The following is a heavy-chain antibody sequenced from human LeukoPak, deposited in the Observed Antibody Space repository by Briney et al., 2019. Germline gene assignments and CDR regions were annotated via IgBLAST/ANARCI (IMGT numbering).Heavy chain of an antibody. J-gene: IGHJ4*02. CDR3: ARDGGYSYGLFDY. V-gene: IGHV1-69*13. Sequence: GASVKVSCKASGGTFSSYAISWVRQAPGQGLEWMGGIIPIFGTANYAQKFQGRVTITADESTSTAYMELSSLRSEDTAVYYCARDGGYSYGLFDYWGQGTLVIVSS. CDR1: GGTFSSYA. D-gene: IGHD5-18*01. CDR2: IIPIFGTA.